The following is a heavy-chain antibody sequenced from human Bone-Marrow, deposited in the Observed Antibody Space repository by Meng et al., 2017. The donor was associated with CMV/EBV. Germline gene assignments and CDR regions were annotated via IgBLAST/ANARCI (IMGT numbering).Heavy chain of an antibody. V-gene: IGHV1-46*01. J-gene: IGHJ6*02. CDR1: GYTFTSYY. CDR2: INPSGGST. CDR3: ARDYYDFWSGYSSLLMDA. D-gene: IGHD3-3*01. Sequence: ASVMVFCKASGYTFTSYYMHWVRQAPGQGLEWMGIINPSGGSTSYAQKFQGRVTMTRDTSTSTVYMELSSLRSEDTAVYYCARDYYDFWSGYSSLLMDAWGQGTTVTVSS.